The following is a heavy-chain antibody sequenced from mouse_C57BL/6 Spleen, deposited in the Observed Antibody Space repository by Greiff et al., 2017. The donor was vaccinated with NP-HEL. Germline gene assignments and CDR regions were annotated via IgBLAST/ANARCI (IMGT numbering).Heavy chain of an antibody. V-gene: IGHV1-72*01. CDR2: IDPNSGGT. CDR3: ARSTVVANGLYYAMDY. J-gene: IGHJ4*01. D-gene: IGHD1-1*01. CDR1: GYTFTSYW. Sequence: QVQLQQPGAELVKPGASVKLSCKASGYTFTSYWMHWVKQRPGRGLEWIGRIDPNSGGTTYNEKFKSKATLTVDKPSSTAYMQRSSLTSEDSAVYYCARSTVVANGLYYAMDYWGQGTSVTVSS.